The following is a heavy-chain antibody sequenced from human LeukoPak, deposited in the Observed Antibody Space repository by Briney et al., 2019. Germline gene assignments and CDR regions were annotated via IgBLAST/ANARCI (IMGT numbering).Heavy chain of an antibody. J-gene: IGHJ4*02. CDR1: GFTFSSYA. Sequence: QAGGSLRLSCAASGFTFSSYAMHWVRQAPGKGLEWVAVISYDGSNKYYADSVKGRFTISRDNSKNTLYLQMNSLRAEDTAVYYCARAPSPQWLAHIDYWGQGTLVTVSS. CDR3: ARAPSPQWLAHIDY. CDR2: ISYDGSNK. D-gene: IGHD6-19*01. V-gene: IGHV3-30-3*01.